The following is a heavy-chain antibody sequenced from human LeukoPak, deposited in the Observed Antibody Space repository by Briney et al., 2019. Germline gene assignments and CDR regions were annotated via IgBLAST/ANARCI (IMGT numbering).Heavy chain of an antibody. CDR2: IYASGKT. V-gene: IGHV4-4*07. D-gene: IGHD1-26*01. Sequence: PSETLSLTCTVSGDSISSFYWSWIRQPAGKELEWIGRIYASGKTDYNPYTPSLKSRVAMSLDTSKNQVSLYLTSVTAADTAMYFCARSFSEKFYFESWGQGTLVTVSS. CDR1: GDSISSFY. CDR3: ARSFSEKFYFES. J-gene: IGHJ4*02.